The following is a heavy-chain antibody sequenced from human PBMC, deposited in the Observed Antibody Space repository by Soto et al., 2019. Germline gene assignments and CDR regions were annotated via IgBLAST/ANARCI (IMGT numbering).Heavy chain of an antibody. J-gene: IGHJ4*02. CDR2: IDYSGTT. CDR3: ARRTGSSTYYFDY. D-gene: IGHD6-6*01. V-gene: IGHV4-39*02. Sequence: SETLSLTRTVSGDSISSSTYYWGWIRQPPGRGLEWIGIIDYSGTTYYNPSLKSRLTMSVDTSKNHFSLNLSSVTAADTAVYYCARRTGSSTYYFDYWGQGALVTVSS. CDR1: GDSISSSTYY.